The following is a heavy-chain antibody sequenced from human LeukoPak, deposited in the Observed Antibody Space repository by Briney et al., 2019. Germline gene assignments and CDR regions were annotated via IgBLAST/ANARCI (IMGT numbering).Heavy chain of an antibody. CDR3: ARGYCTNGVCYTFDY. CDR1: GYTFTSHY. CDR2: IIPILGIA. V-gene: IGHV1-69*02. D-gene: IGHD2-8*01. J-gene: IGHJ4*02. Sequence: SVKVSCKASGYTFTSHYIHWVRQAPGQGLEWMGRIIPILGIANYAQKFQGRVTITADKSTSTAYMELSSLRSEDTAVYYCARGYCTNGVCYTFDYWGQGTLVTVSS.